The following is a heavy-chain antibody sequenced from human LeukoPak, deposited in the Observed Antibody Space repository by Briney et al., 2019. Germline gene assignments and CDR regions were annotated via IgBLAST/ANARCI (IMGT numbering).Heavy chain of an antibody. CDR2: IYYSGST. D-gene: IGHD6-19*01. CDR1: GGSISSYY. V-gene: IGHV4-59*08. J-gene: IGHJ6*02. CDR3: ARSIPVAGFASDYDYYGMDV. Sequence: SSETLSLTCIVSGGSISSYYWSWIRQPPGKGLEWIGYIYYSGSTKYNPSLKSRVTISVDTSKKQFSLKLNSVTAADTAVYYCARSIPVAGFASDYDYYGMDVWGQGTTVTVAS.